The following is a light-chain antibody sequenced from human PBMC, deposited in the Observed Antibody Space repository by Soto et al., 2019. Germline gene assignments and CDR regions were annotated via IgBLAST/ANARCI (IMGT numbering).Light chain of an antibody. CDR2: DVS. CDR1: QSVGNS. CDR3: QQYEGYSPT. J-gene: IGKJ1*01. V-gene: IGKV1-5*01. Sequence: DIQMTQSPSTLSASVGDRVTITCRASQSVGNSLAWYQQKPGKAPNPMIYDVSRLGSGVPSRFSGTGSWTECSRTISSLQPDDIETYYCQQYEGYSPTFGQGTKVDIK.